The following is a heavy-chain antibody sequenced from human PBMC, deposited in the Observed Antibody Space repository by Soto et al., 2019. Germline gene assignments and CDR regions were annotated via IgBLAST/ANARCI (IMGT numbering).Heavy chain of an antibody. CDR3: ARGPPNSI. D-gene: IGHD3-22*01. V-gene: IGHV4-30-2*01. CDR1: GGSISSGGYS. J-gene: IGHJ4*02. CDR2: IYHSGSP. Sequence: LSLTCAVSGGSISSGGYSWSWIRQPPGKGLEWIGYIYHSGSPYYNPSLKSRVTISVDRSKNQFSLKLSSVTAADTAVYYCARGPPNSIWGQGTLVT.